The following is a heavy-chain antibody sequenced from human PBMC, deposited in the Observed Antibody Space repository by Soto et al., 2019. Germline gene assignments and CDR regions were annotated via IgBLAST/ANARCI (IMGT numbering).Heavy chain of an antibody. V-gene: IGHV4-39*01. D-gene: IGHD3-3*01. J-gene: IGHJ6*02. Sequence: QLQLQESGPGLVKPSETLSLTCTVSGCSIRSSSSYWDWIRQPPGKGLEWIGSIYYSGSTYYNPSLKSRVIISMDKSKNQFSLNVSPVTAADTAVYYCARRRGVVQDGMDVWGQGTTVIVSS. CDR3: ARRRGVVQDGMDV. CDR1: GCSIRSSSSY. CDR2: IYYSGST.